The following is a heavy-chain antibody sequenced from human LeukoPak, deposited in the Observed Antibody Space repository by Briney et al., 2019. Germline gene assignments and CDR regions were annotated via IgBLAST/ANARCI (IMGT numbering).Heavy chain of an antibody. V-gene: IGHV4-39*07. D-gene: IGHD4-17*01. CDR1: GASISSSGYY. J-gene: IGHJ6*03. CDR3: TSGDYLAYMDV. CDR2: IYYGGTT. Sequence: SETLSLTCSVSGASISSSGYYWGWIHQSPGKGLAWIGSIYYGGTTYFNPSLKSRVTISVDTSKSQFSLRLSSVTAADTAVYYCTSGDYLAYMDVWGKGTTVTVSS.